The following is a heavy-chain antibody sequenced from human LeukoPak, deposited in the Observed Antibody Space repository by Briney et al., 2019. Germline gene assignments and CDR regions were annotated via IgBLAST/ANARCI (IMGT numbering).Heavy chain of an antibody. Sequence: SETLSLTCLVSGDSISRHYWTWVRQPLGKGLDWIGYISHTGSTTYNPSLTSRVTISMDTSKNQFSLTLTSMTAADTAVYYCARLLGATWFDPWGQGTLVTVSS. CDR3: ARLLGATWFDP. V-gene: IGHV4-59*11. J-gene: IGHJ5*02. CDR1: GDSISRHY. CDR2: ISHTGST. D-gene: IGHD1-26*01.